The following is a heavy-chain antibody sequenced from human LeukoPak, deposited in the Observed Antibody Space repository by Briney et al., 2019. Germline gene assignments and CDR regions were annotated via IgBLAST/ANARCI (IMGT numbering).Heavy chain of an antibody. Sequence: PGGSLRLSCAASGFNFEDYDMSWIRQAPGKGLEWISYVAGISTTYYADSVRGRFTISRDNAKNSLYLQMNSLRAEDTAVYYCAKIAAAGQADYWGQGTLVTVSS. CDR1: GFNFEDYD. V-gene: IGHV3-69-1*01. CDR3: AKIAAAGQADY. CDR2: VAGISTT. D-gene: IGHD6-13*01. J-gene: IGHJ4*02.